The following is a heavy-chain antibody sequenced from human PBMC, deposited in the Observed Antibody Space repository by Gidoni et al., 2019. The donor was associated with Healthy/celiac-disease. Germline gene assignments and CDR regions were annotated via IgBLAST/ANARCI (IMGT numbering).Heavy chain of an antibody. D-gene: IGHD3-22*01. J-gene: IGHJ4*02. Sequence: QVQLVESGGGVVQPGRSLRLSCAASAFTFSRYGMHWVRQAPGKGLEWVAVISYDGSNKYYADSVKGRFTIARDNSENTLYLQMNSLRAEDTAVYYCAKEPYYYDSSGYYADYWGQGTLVTVSS. CDR1: AFTFSRYG. CDR2: ISYDGSNK. CDR3: AKEPYYYDSSGYYADY. V-gene: IGHV3-30*18.